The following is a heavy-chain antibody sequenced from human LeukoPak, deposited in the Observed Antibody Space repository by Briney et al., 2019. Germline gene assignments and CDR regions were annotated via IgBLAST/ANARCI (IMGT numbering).Heavy chain of an antibody. CDR2: INPNSGGT. Sequence: ASVTVSCKASGYTFTVYYMHWVRQAPGQGLERMGWINPNSGGTNYAQKFQGRVTMTRDTSISTAYMALSRLRSDDTAVYYCARDRPPQVPAATTFWFDPWGQGTLVTVSS. CDR1: GYTFTVYY. CDR3: ARDRPPQVPAATTFWFDP. D-gene: IGHD2-2*01. J-gene: IGHJ5*02. V-gene: IGHV1-2*02.